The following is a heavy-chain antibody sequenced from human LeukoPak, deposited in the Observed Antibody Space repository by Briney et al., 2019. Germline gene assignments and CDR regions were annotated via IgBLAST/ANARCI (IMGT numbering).Heavy chain of an antibody. Sequence: QPGGSLRLSCAASGFTFSSYAMHWVRQAPGKGLEWVAVISYDGSNKYYADSVKGRFTISRDNSKNTLYLQMNSLRAEDTAVYYCARDTAMVTYYYGMDVWGQGTTVTVSS. D-gene: IGHD5-18*01. V-gene: IGHV3-30*04. CDR2: ISYDGSNK. CDR1: GFTFSSYA. CDR3: ARDTAMVTYYYGMDV. J-gene: IGHJ6*02.